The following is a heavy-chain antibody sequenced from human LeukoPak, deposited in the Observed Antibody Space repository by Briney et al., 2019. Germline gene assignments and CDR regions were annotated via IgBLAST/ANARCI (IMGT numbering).Heavy chain of an antibody. CDR3: IRDLFDDYSLDY. CDR1: GFTFSSYE. Sequence: GRSLRLSCAASGFTFSSYEMNWVRQAPGKGLEWVSSINSDSSLMFYAESVKGRFTISRDNARNSLYLQMNSLRAEDTAVYYCIRDLFDDYSLDYWGQGALVTVSS. CDR2: INSDSSLM. V-gene: IGHV3-21*01. D-gene: IGHD3-16*01. J-gene: IGHJ4*02.